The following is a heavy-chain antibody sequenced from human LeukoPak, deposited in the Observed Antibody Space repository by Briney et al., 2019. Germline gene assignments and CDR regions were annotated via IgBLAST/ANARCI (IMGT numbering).Heavy chain of an antibody. J-gene: IGHJ4*02. V-gene: IGHV4-34*01. Sequence: SETLSLTCAVYGGSFSGYYWSWICQPPGKGLEWIGEINHSGSTNYNPSLKSRVTISVDTSKNQFSLRLSSVTAADTAVYYCARDDRLSGYYGNPGFDYWGQGTLVTVSS. CDR2: INHSGST. CDR1: GGSFSGYY. CDR3: ARDDRLSGYYGNPGFDY. D-gene: IGHD3-10*01.